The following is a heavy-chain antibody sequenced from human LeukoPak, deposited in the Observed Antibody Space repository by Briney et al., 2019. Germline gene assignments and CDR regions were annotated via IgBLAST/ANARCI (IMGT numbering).Heavy chain of an antibody. CDR2: IYPGDSRT. CDR1: GYSFTSYW. CDR3: ACREFTSTWSYP. D-gene: IGHD2-2*01. Sequence: GESLKISYKGIGYSFTSYWIGWVRQMPGKGMEWMGVIYPGDSRTRYNPSFQGQVTISVDKSINTAYLQWVSLKASDTAMYYCACREFTSTWSYPWGQGTLVTVSS. V-gene: IGHV5-51*01. J-gene: IGHJ5*02.